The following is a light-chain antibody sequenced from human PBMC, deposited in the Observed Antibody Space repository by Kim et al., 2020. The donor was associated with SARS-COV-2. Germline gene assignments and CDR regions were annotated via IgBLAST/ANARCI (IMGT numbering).Light chain of an antibody. CDR3: QQYNNWPKWT. CDR2: GAS. Sequence: SPGERAALPCRASPGVSSNLAWYQPKPGQAPRLLIYGASARATGIPARFTGSGSGTEFTLTISSLQSEDFAVYYCQQYNNWPKWTFGQGTKVDIK. V-gene: IGKV3-15*01. J-gene: IGKJ1*01. CDR1: PGVSSN.